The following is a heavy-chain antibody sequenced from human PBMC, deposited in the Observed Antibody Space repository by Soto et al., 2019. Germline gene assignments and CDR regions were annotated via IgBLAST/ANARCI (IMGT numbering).Heavy chain of an antibody. V-gene: IGHV3-74*01. CDR2: INSDGSST. CDR1: GFTFSNNW. J-gene: IGHJ2*01. CDR3: ARGGSLNWYFDL. Sequence: GGSLRLSCAASGFTFSNNWMYWVRQAPGKGPVWVSRINSDGSSTYYADSVKGRFTISRDNAKNTLYLQMNSLRAEDTAVYYCARGGSLNWYFDLWGRGTLVTVSS. D-gene: IGHD1-26*01.